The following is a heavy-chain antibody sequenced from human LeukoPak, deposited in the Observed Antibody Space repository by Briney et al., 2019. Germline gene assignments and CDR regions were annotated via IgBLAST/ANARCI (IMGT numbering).Heavy chain of an antibody. CDR3: AKGAVAGIDY. V-gene: IGHV3-23*01. J-gene: IGHJ4*02. CDR1: GFTFSSYS. D-gene: IGHD6-19*01. CDR2: ISGSGGST. Sequence: PGGSLRLSCAASGFTFSSYSMNWVRQAPGKGLEWVSAISGSGGSTYYADSVKGRFTTSRDNSKNTLYVQMNSLRIEDTAVYYCAKGAVAGIDYWGQGTLVTVSS.